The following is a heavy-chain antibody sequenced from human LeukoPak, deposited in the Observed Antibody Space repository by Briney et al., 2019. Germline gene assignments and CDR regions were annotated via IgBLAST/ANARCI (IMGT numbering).Heavy chain of an antibody. CDR2: VNHSGST. Sequence: SETLSLTCAVYGGSFSGYYWSWIRQPPGKGLEWIGEVNHSGSTNYNPSLKSRVTISVDTSKSQFSLKLSSVTAADTAVYYCARALGYCSSTSCYGFPFDIWGQGTMVTVSS. J-gene: IGHJ3*02. CDR1: GGSFSGYY. V-gene: IGHV4-34*01. CDR3: ARALGYCSSTSCYGFPFDI. D-gene: IGHD2-2*01.